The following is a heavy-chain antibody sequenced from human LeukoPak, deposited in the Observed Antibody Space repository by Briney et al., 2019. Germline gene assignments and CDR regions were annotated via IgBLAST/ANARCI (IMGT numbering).Heavy chain of an antibody. J-gene: IGHJ4*02. Sequence: ASVKVSCKASGYTFTGYYMHWVRQAPGQGLEWMGRINPNSGGTNYAQKFQGRVTMTRDTSISTAYMELSRPRSDDTAVYYCALLLWFGELLQRSDYWGQGTLVTVSS. CDR3: ALLLWFGELLQRSDY. V-gene: IGHV1-2*06. CDR2: INPNSGGT. CDR1: GYTFTGYY. D-gene: IGHD3-10*01.